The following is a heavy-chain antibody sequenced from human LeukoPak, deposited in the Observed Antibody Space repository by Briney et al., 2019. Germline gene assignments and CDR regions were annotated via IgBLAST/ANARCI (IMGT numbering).Heavy chain of an antibody. J-gene: IGHJ4*02. D-gene: IGHD5-12*01. CDR1: GGSFSGYQ. V-gene: IGHV4-34*01. Sequence: SETLSLTCAVYGGSFSGYQWSWIRQPPGKGLEWIGEINQSGSTNYNPSLKSRVTMSVDTSKTQFSLELNSVTAADTAVYYCARGRSSYLYIAATTKYFDYWGQGTLVTVSS. CDR3: ARGRSSYLYIAATTKYFDY. CDR2: INQSGST.